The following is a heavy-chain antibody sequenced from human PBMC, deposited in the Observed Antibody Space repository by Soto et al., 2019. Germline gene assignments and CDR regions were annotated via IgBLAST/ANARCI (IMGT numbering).Heavy chain of an antibody. V-gene: IGHV3-48*03. CDR1: GFTISSYE. CDR2: ISSSGSTI. D-gene: IGHD1-26*01. J-gene: IGHJ4*02. CDR3: ARNRWELPYFDY. Sequence: PGGSLRLSCAASGFTISSYEMNWVRQAPGKGLEWVSYISSSGSTIYYADSVKGRFTISRDNAKNSLYLQMNSLRAEDTAVYYCARNRWELPYFDYWGQGTLVTVSS.